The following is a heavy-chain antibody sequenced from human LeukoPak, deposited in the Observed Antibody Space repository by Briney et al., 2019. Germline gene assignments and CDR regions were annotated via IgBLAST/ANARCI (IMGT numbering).Heavy chain of an antibody. J-gene: IGHJ4*02. CDR1: GFTFSSYG. D-gene: IGHD3-22*01. CDR2: ISGSGGST. Sequence: PGGSLRLSCAASGFTFSSYGMHWVRQAPGKGLEWVSAISGSGGSTYYADSVKGRFTISRDNSKNTLYLQMNSLRAEDTAVYYCAKAAYYYDSSGYYTPWGQGTLVTVSS. CDR3: AKAAYYYDSSGYYTP. V-gene: IGHV3-23*01.